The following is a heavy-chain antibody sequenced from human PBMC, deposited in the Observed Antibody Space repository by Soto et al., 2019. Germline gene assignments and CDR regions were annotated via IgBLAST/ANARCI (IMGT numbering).Heavy chain of an antibody. Sequence: SETLSLTCAVYGGSFSGYYWSWIRQPPGKGLEWIGEINHSGSTNYNPSLKSRVTISVDTSKNQFSLKLSSVTAADTAVYYCASHDYAHYGIDVWGQGTTVTAP. CDR3: ASHDYAHYGIDV. V-gene: IGHV4-34*01. J-gene: IGHJ6*02. D-gene: IGHD4-17*01. CDR2: INHSGST. CDR1: GGSFSGYY.